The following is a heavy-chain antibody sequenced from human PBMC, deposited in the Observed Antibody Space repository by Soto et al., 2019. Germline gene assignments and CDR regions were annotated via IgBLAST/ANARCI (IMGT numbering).Heavy chain of an antibody. Sequence: QLHLVQSGAVVKKPGASVTVSCSASGYPVTAYYMHWVRQAPGRGLEWMGGINPATGAAKYTQTFQGRVTMTRDPSTGTVFMELSGLTSEDTAVFYCVRGGGVGVAGSAAFDMWGQGTLVTVSS. V-gene: IGHV1-2*02. CDR2: INPATGAA. CDR1: GYPVTAYY. CDR3: VRGGGVGVAGSAAFDM. D-gene: IGHD3-3*01. J-gene: IGHJ3*02.